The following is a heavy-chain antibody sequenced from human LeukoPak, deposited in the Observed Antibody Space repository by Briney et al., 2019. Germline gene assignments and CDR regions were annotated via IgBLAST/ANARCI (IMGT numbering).Heavy chain of an antibody. D-gene: IGHD6-13*01. CDR2: VSGSGDRM. Sequence: GGSLRLSCAASGFTSSSYALNWVRQAPGKGLEWVATVSGSGDRMYHADSVKGRFTISRDDSKNTIYLQMNSLRAEDTALYYCAKAAAAPGFDFWGQGTLVTVSS. CDR3: AKAAAAPGFDF. J-gene: IGHJ4*02. V-gene: IGHV3-23*01. CDR1: GFTSSSYA.